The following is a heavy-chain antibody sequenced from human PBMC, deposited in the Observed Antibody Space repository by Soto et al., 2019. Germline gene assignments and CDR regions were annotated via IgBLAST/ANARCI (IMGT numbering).Heavy chain of an antibody. CDR2: IKQDGSEK. Sequence: GGSLRLSCAASGFTFSSYWMSCVRQAPGKGLEWVANIKQDGSEKYYVDSVKGRFTISRDNAKNSLYLQMNSLRAEDTAVYYCARGPSRGYFDYWGQGTLVTVSS. J-gene: IGHJ4*02. CDR1: GFTFSSYW. CDR3: ARGPSRGYFDY. D-gene: IGHD3-10*01. V-gene: IGHV3-7*01.